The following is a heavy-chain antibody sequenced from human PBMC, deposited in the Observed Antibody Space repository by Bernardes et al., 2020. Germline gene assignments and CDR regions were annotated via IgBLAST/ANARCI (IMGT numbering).Heavy chain of an antibody. CDR1: GFTFSSYA. V-gene: IGHV3-23*01. D-gene: IGHD3-16*02. CDR2: ISGSGGST. CDR3: AKSPVLHLGELSPFDY. J-gene: IGHJ4*02. Sequence: GGSLRLSCAASGFTFSSYAMSWVRQAPGKGLEWVSAISGSGGSTYYADSVKGRFTISRDNSKNTLYLQMNSLRAEDTAVYYCAKSPVLHLGELSPFDYWGQGTLVTVSS.